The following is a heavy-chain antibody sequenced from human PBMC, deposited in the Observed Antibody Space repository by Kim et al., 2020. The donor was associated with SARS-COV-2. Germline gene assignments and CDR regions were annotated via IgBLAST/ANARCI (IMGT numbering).Heavy chain of an antibody. D-gene: IGHD2-2*01. CDR1: GYSFTSYW. J-gene: IGHJ4*02. Sequence: GESLKISCKGSGYSFTSYWISWVRQMPGKGLEWMGRIDPSDSYTNYSPSFQGHVTISADKSISTAYLQWSSLKASDTAMYYCARLGIYCSSTSCRGGWGQGTLVTVSS. CDR3: ARLGIYCSSTSCRGG. CDR2: IDPSDSYT. V-gene: IGHV5-10-1*01.